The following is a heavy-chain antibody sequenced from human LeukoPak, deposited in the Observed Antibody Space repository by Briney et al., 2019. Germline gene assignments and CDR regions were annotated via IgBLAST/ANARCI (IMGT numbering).Heavy chain of an antibody. Sequence: GGSLRLSCAASGFTFSSYWMSWVRQAPGKGLEWVAKIKQDGSEKYYVDSVKGRFTISRDNAKNSLYLQMNSLRAEDTAVYYCAKLYGSGSFYYFDYWGQGTLVTVSS. J-gene: IGHJ4*02. CDR1: GFTFSSYW. CDR3: AKLYGSGSFYYFDY. D-gene: IGHD3-10*01. V-gene: IGHV3-7*01. CDR2: IKQDGSEK.